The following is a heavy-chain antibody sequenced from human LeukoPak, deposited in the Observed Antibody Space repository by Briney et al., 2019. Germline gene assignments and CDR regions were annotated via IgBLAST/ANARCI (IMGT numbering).Heavy chain of an antibody. J-gene: IGHJ4*02. V-gene: IGHV3-30-3*01. CDR2: ISYDGSNK. CDR1: GLTFSSYA. D-gene: IGHD2-2*01. CDR3: ARDGILPDY. Sequence: GGSLRLSCAASGLTFSSYAMHWVRQAPGKGLEWVAVISYDGSNKYYADSVKGRFTISRDNSKNTLYLQMNSLRAEDTAVYYCARDGILPDYWGQGTLVTVSS.